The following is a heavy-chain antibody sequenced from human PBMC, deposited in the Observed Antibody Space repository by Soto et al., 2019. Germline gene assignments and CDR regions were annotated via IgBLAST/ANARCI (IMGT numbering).Heavy chain of an antibody. Sequence: GGSLRLSCAASGFPFSNYYMHWVRQAPGKGLEWVSYISPTSSTMYYADSVKGRFTISRDNVKNSLYLQMNSLRDEDSAVYYCARGSSGSDYWGQGTLVTVSS. J-gene: IGHJ4*02. V-gene: IGHV3-48*02. CDR3: ARGSSGSDY. CDR2: ISPTSSTM. D-gene: IGHD3-22*01. CDR1: GFPFSNYY.